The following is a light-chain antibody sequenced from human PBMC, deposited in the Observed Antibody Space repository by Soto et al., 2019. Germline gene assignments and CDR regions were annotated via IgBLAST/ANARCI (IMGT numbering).Light chain of an antibody. Sequence: QSALAQPPSASGSPGQSVTISCTGTSSDVGGYNYVSWYQQHPGKAPKLMIYEVSKRPSGVPGRFSGSKSGNTASLTVSGLQAEDEADYYCSSYAGSRYVFGTGTKVTVL. V-gene: IGLV2-8*01. CDR3: SSYAGSRYV. CDR2: EVS. J-gene: IGLJ1*01. CDR1: SSDVGGYNY.